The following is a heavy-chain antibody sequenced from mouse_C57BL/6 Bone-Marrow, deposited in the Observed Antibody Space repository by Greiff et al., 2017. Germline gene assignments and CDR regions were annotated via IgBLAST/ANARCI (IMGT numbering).Heavy chain of an antibody. Sequence: DVMLVESGGGLVKPGGSLKLSCAASGFTFSDYGMHWVRQAPETGLEWVAYISSGSSTIYYADTVKGRFTISRDNAKNTLFLQMTSLRSEDTAMYYCARWYYGSSYCWCFDVWGTGTTVTVSA. V-gene: IGHV5-17*01. CDR1: GFTFSDYG. D-gene: IGHD1-1*01. CDR2: ISSGSSTI. CDR3: ARWYYGSSYCWCFDV. J-gene: IGHJ1*03.